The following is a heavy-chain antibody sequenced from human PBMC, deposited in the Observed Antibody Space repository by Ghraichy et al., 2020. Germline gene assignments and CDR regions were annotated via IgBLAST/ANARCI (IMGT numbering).Heavy chain of an antibody. J-gene: IGHJ6*02. CDR2: IYYSGST. V-gene: IGHV4-59*01. CDR3: ARGGRRFLEWLLIPMDGMAV. D-gene: IGHD3-3*01. Sequence: SQTLSLTCTVSGGSISSYYWSWIRQPPGKGLEWIGYIYYSGSTNYNPSLKSRVTISVDTSKNQFSLKLSSVTAADTAVYYWARGGRRFLEWLLIPMDGMAVWGQRTTVTFSS. CDR1: GGSISSYY.